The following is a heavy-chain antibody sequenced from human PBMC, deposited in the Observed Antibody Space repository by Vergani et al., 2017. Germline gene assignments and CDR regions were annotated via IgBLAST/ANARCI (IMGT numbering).Heavy chain of an antibody. J-gene: IGHJ4*02. CDR2: ISFDGTNE. CDR1: GFALNRHA. D-gene: IGHD6-13*01. CDR3: AKPPQKYSSSWSPFDY. Sequence: QVQLVESGGGVVQPGTSLRLSCVVSGFALNRHAMYWVRQAPGKGLEWVVGISFDGTNEYYPDLVKGRFTIYRDIAKNTLYLQVNSLRAEDTAVYYCAKPPQKYSSSWSPFDYWGQGTLVTVSS. V-gene: IGHV3-30*18.